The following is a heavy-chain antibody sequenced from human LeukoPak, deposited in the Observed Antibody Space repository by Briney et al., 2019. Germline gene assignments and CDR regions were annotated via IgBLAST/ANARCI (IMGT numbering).Heavy chain of an antibody. CDR2: ISGSGGST. Sequence: TGGSLRLSCAASGFTFSSYAMSWARQAPGKGLEWVSAISGSGGSTYYADSVKGRFTISRDNSKNTLYLQMNSLRAEDTAVYYCAKALGYSGYDSNFDYWGQGTLVTVSS. D-gene: IGHD5-12*01. V-gene: IGHV3-23*01. CDR3: AKALGYSGYDSNFDY. J-gene: IGHJ4*02. CDR1: GFTFSSYA.